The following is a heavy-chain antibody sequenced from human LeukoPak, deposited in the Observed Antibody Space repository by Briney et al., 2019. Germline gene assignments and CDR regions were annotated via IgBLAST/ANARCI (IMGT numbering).Heavy chain of an antibody. D-gene: IGHD3-10*01. CDR3: ARGGSGSSRNYYYYYYMDV. V-gene: IGHV1-69*05. CDR1: AGTFSSDA. J-gene: IGHJ6*03. CDR2: IIPIFGTA. Sequence: SVKLSCTSSAGTFSSDAISWVRQAPGQGLGWMGGIIPIFGTANYAQKFQGRVTITTDESTGTAYMELSSLRSEDTAVYYCARGGSGSSRNYYYYYYMDVWGKGTTVTVSS.